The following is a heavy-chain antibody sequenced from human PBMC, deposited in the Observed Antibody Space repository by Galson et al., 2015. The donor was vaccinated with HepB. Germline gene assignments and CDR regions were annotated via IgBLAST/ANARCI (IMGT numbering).Heavy chain of an antibody. D-gene: IGHD3-22*01. CDR2: IIPIFGTA. J-gene: IGHJ5*02. CDR1: GGTFSSYA. CDR3: ARAARRNYYDSSGYPETTGFDP. Sequence: SGGTFSSYAISWVRQAPGQGLEWMGGIIPIFGTANYAQKFQGRVTITADESTSTAYMELSSLRSEDTAVYYCARAARRNYYDSSGYPETTGFDPWGQGTLVTVSS. V-gene: IGHV1-69*01.